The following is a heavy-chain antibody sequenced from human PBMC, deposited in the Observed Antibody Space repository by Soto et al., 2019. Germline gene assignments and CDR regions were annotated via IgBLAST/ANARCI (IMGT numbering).Heavy chain of an antibody. D-gene: IGHD5-12*01. CDR1: GASINSDY. CDR2: IYHMGGT. CDR3: ARFTYKSGFNWLDP. V-gene: IGHV4-59*03. J-gene: IGHJ5*02. Sequence: PSETLSLTCTVSGASINSDYWSWIRQSPGKGLEWIGYIYHMGGTDYNPSLKSRVTISIDKSKNQFSLNLRSVTAADTAVYFCARFTYKSGFNWLDPWGKGTKVKVS.